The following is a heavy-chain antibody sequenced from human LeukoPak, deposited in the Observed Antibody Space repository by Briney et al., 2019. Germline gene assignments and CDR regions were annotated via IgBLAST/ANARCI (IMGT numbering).Heavy chain of an antibody. CDR2: IYYSGST. D-gene: IGHD1-26*01. CDR3: ARDGPYSGSYYYYYYMDV. CDR1: GGSISTYY. Sequence: ASETLSLTCTVSGGSISTYYWSWIRQPPGKGLEWIGYIYYSGSTNYNPSLKSRVTISVDTSKNQFSLKLSSVTAADTAVYYCARDGPYSGSYYYYYYMDVWGKGTTVTVSS. V-gene: IGHV4-59*01. J-gene: IGHJ6*03.